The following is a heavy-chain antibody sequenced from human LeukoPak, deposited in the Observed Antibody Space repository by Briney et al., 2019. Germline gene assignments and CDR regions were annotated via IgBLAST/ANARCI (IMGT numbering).Heavy chain of an antibody. D-gene: IGHD1-26*01. Sequence: GRSLRLSCAASGFTFSSYAMSWVRQAPGKGLEWVSGISGSGYSTYNADSVKGRFTISRDNSKNTLYLQMNSLRAEDTAVYYCAKDQTTIVGATFTYWGQGTLVTVSS. J-gene: IGHJ4*02. CDR2: ISGSGYST. CDR1: GFTFSSYA. CDR3: AKDQTTIVGATFTY. V-gene: IGHV3-23*01.